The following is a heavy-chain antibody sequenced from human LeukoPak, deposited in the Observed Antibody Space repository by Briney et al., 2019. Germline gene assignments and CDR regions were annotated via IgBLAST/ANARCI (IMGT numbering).Heavy chain of an antibody. V-gene: IGHV5-10-1*01. Sequence: GESLKISCEGSGYSFTSYWISWVRQMPGKGLEWMGRIDPSDSYTNYSPSFQGHVTISADKSISTAYLQWSSLKASDTAMYYCARHYGSGSHHWYFDLWGRGTLVTVSS. J-gene: IGHJ2*01. D-gene: IGHD3-10*01. CDR1: GYSFTSYW. CDR2: IDPSDSYT. CDR3: ARHYGSGSHHWYFDL.